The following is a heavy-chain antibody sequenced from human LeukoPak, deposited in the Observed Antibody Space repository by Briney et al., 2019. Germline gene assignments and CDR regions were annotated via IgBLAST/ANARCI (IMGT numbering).Heavy chain of an antibody. CDR1: GFTFSSHV. Sequence: GGSLRLSCAASGFTFSSHVTHWVRQAPGKGLEWLAVISKDGRSEFCADSVKGRFTISRDNAEKSLYLQMNSLRAEDTAVYYCARDRGGSYSAIDYWGQGTLVTVSS. CDR2: ISKDGRSE. J-gene: IGHJ4*02. CDR3: ARDRGGSYSAIDY. V-gene: IGHV3-30*07. D-gene: IGHD2-15*01.